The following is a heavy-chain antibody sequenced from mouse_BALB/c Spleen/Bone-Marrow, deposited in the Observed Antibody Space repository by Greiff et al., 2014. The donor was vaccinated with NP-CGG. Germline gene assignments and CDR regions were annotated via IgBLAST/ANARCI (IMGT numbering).Heavy chain of an antibody. Sequence: QVQLQQSGAELARPGASVKLSCKASGYTFTSYWMQWVKQRPGQGLEWIGAIYPGDGDTRYTQKFKGKATLTADKSSSTAYMQLSSLASGDSAVYYCARWDDYDAWFAYWGQGTLVTVSA. CDR3: ARWDDYDAWFAY. CDR1: GYTFTSYW. V-gene: IGHV1-87*01. D-gene: IGHD2-4*01. J-gene: IGHJ3*01. CDR2: IYPGDGDT.